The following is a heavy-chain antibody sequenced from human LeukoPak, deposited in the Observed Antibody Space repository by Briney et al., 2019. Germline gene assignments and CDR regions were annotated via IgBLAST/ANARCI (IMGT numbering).Heavy chain of an antibody. V-gene: IGHV3-30*18. D-gene: IGHD2-2*01. CDR3: AKDFSTDIDY. Sequence: GGSLRLSCAASGFTFSSYWMSWVRQAPGKGLEWVAVISYDGSNKYYADSVKGRFTISRDNSKNTLYLQMNSLRAEDTAVYYCAKDFSTDIDYWGQGTLVTVSS. J-gene: IGHJ4*02. CDR2: ISYDGSNK. CDR1: GFTFSSYW.